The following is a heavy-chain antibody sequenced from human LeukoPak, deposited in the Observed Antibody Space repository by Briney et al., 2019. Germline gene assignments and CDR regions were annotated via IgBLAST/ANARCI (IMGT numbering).Heavy chain of an antibody. J-gene: IGHJ5*02. V-gene: IGHV3-NL1*01. CDR1: GFTFSRYG. CDR3: VRDRAEGRAWVEFDP. CDR2: VYSAGAT. Sequence: PGKSLRLSCVASGFTFSRYGMHWVRQAPGKAPEWVSLVYSAGATHYADSVQGRFIISRDNSKNTLYLQMNNLRVEDTAVYHCVRDRAEGRAWVEFDPWGQGTVVTVSS.